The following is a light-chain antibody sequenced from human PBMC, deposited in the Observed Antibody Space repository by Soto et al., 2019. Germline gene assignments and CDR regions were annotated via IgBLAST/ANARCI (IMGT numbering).Light chain of an antibody. CDR2: GAS. CDR3: QQYNNWPGT. J-gene: IGKJ1*01. V-gene: IGKV3-15*01. Sequence: IVMTQSPATLSMSPGERATLSCRASQSLNRDLAWYQQKPGQSPRLLIFGASIRATGIPARFSGSGSGTEFPLTIGSLQSEDCALYYCQQYNNWPGTFGQGTKVDIK. CDR1: QSLNRD.